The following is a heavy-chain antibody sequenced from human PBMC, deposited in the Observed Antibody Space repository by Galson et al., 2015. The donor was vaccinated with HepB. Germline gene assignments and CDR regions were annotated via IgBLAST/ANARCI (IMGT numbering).Heavy chain of an antibody. CDR1: GFTFGDYA. Sequence: SLRLSCAASGFTFGDYAMNWFRQAPGKGLEWVGLIRSKAYGGTTEYAASVKGRFTISRDDSKSIAYLQMNSLKTEDTAVYYCSRGAYYYGSGSYFYFDYWGQGTLVTVSS. J-gene: IGHJ4*02. CDR2: IRSKAYGGTT. D-gene: IGHD3-10*01. V-gene: IGHV3-49*03. CDR3: SRGAYYYGSGSYFYFDY.